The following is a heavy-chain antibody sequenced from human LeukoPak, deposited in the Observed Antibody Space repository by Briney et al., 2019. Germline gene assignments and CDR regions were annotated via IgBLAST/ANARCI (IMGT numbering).Heavy chain of an antibody. V-gene: IGHV3-33*01. CDR3: AREDTPAYYGSGSYLDNWFDP. J-gene: IGHJ5*02. D-gene: IGHD3-10*01. Sequence: GGSLRLSCAASGFTFRSYGMHWVRQAPGEGLGWVAVIWYNGSNEYYADSVKGRFTISRDNSKNTLYLQMNGLRAEDTAVYYCAREDTPAYYGSGSYLDNWFDPWGQGTLVTVSS. CDR1: GFTFRSYG. CDR2: IWYNGSNE.